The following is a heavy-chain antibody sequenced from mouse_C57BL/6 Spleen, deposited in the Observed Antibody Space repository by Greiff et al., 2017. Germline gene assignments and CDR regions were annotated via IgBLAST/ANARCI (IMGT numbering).Heavy chain of an antibody. D-gene: IGHD1-1*01. V-gene: IGHV6-3*01. Sequence: EVQLQQSGGGLVQPGGSMKLSCVASGFTFSNYWMNRVRQSPEKGLEWVAQIRLKSDNYATHYAESVKGRFTISRDDSKSSVYLQMNNLRAEDTGIYYCTNYYGSSGYFDVWGTGTTVTVSS. CDR2: IRLKSDNYAT. J-gene: IGHJ1*03. CDR1: GFTFSNYW. CDR3: TNYYGSSGYFDV.